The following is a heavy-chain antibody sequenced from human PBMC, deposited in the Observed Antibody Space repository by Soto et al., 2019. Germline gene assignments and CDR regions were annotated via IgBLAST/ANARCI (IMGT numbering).Heavy chain of an antibody. V-gene: IGHV5-51*01. CDR3: ARRQIVGATGYFDY. CDR1: GYSFTSYW. CDR2: IYPGDSDI. Sequence: PGESLKISCKGSGYSFTSYWIAWVRQVPGKGLELMGVIYPGDSDIRYSPSFQGQVTISADKSISTAYLQWSSLKASDSAMYFCARRQIVGATGYFDYWGQGTLVTVSS. J-gene: IGHJ4*02. D-gene: IGHD1-26*01.